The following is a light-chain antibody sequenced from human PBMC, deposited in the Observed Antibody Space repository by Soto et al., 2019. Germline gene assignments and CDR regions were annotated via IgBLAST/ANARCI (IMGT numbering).Light chain of an antibody. J-gene: IGLJ1*01. Sequence: QSALTQPASVSGSPGQSITISCTGTSSDVGGYNSVCWYQHNPGKAPKLMIHDVSIRPSGASNRFSGSKSGNTASLTISGLQAEDDADYYCSSDTTSSTLVFGTGTKLTVL. V-gene: IGLV2-14*01. CDR2: DVS. CDR1: SSDVGGYNS. CDR3: SSDTTSSTLV.